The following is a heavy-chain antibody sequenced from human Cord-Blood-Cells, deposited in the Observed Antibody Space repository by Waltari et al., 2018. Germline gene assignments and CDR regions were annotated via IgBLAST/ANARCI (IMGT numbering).Heavy chain of an antibody. V-gene: IGHV4-39*01. Sequence: QLQLQESGPGLVKHSETLYLTCTVSGGYISSSSYYWDWIRKPPGKGLEWIRSIYYRGSNFCSPSLKRRVTISVDTASNQFSLELSSLTAADTTVYYCSSVAPCMTMVRGVIDCWGPGTLVTFSS. D-gene: IGHD3-10*01. J-gene: IGHJ4*02. CDR3: SSVAPCMTMVRGVIDC. CDR2: IYYRGSN. CDR1: GGYISSSSYY.